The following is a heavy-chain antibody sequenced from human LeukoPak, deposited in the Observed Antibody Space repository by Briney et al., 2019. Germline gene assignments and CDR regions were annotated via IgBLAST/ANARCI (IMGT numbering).Heavy chain of an antibody. D-gene: IGHD3-16*01. Sequence: GGSLRLSCAASGLTFSDHYMDWVRQAPGKGLEWVGRIRNKPNSYSTEYAASGKGRFTISRDDSKNSLYLQMKSLKTEDTAVYYCVGAGRGSYFSFWGQGTLVTVSS. J-gene: IGHJ4*02. V-gene: IGHV3-72*01. CDR2: IRNKPNSYST. CDR3: VGAGRGSYFSF. CDR1: GLTFSDHY.